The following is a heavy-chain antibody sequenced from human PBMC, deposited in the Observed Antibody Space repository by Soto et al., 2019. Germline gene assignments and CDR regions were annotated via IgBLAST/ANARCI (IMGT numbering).Heavy chain of an antibody. CDR3: ARDRVGWRDV. D-gene: IGHD1-26*01. J-gene: IGHJ6*02. CDR1: GYTFTSYD. Sequence: QVQLVQSGAAVKKPGASVKFSFKASGYTFTSYDINWVRQATGQGREWMGWMNPNSGNTGYSQKFQGRVTMTRNTSISTAYMELSSLRSEDTAVYYCARDRVGWRDVWGQGNTVNVSS. V-gene: IGHV1-8*01. CDR2: MNPNSGNT.